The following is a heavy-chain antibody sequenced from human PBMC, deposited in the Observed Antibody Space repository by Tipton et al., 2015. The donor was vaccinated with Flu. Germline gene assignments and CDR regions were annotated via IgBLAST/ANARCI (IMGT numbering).Heavy chain of an antibody. CDR1: GYSFTSYW. D-gene: IGHD3-22*01. J-gene: IGHJ1*01. CDR2: IYPGDSDT. V-gene: IGHV5-51*01. CDR3: ARQDYYDSSGYYSSAEYFQL. Sequence: VQLVQSGAEVKKPGESLKISCKGSGYSFTSYWIGWVRQMPGKGLEWMGIIYPGDSDTTYSPSFQGQVTISADKSISTAYLQGSSLKASDTAMYYCARQDYYDSSGYYSSAEYFQLWGQGPLVTVSS.